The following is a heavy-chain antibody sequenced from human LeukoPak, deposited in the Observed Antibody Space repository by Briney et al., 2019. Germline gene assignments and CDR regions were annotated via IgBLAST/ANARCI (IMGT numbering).Heavy chain of an antibody. D-gene: IGHD5-18*01. CDR1: GGSISSGDYY. Sequence: SETLSLTCTVSGGSISSGDYYWSWIRQPPGKGLEWIGYIYYSGSTYYNPSLKSRVTISVDTSKNQFSLKLSSVTAADTAVYYCARSANTAMVRGLGFWGQGTLVTVSS. CDR3: ARSANTAMVRGLGF. V-gene: IGHV4-30-4*01. CDR2: IYYSGST. J-gene: IGHJ4*02.